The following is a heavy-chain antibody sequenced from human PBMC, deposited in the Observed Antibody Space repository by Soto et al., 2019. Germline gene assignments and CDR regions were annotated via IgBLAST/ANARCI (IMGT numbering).Heavy chain of an antibody. J-gene: IGHJ4*02. D-gene: IGHD4-17*01. CDR2: IYWDDDK. Sequence: QITLRESGPTLVKPTQTLTLTCTFSGFSLTTAGVGVGWIRQPPGKALEWLALIYWDDDKRYSPSLKSRLTIQKDTSQNQVVLTMTNMEPVDAATYYCALNLTAVGYFDSWGQGTLVTVSS. V-gene: IGHV2-5*02. CDR3: ALNLTAVGYFDS. CDR1: GFSLTTAGVG.